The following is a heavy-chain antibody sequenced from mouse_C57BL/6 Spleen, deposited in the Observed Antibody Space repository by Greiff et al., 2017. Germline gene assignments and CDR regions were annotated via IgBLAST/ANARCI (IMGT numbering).Heavy chain of an antibody. Sequence: EVQRVESGGGLVKPGGSLKLSCAASGFTFSDYGMHWVRQAPEKGLEWVAYISSGSSTINYADTVKGRFTISRDNAKNTLFLQMTSLRSEDTAMYYCARPSNYDAMDYWGQGTSVTVSS. D-gene: IGHD2-5*01. CDR1: GFTFSDYG. V-gene: IGHV5-17*01. CDR2: ISSGSSTI. J-gene: IGHJ4*01. CDR3: ARPSNYDAMDY.